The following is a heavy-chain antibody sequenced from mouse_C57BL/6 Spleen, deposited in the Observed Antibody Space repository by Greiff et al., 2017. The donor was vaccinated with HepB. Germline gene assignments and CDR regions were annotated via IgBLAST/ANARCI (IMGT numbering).Heavy chain of an antibody. V-gene: IGHV2-6-1*01. CDR3: ARHGYDGGGYAMDY. D-gene: IGHD2-2*01. J-gene: IGHJ4*01. CDR2: IWSDGST. Sequence: QVQLKESGPGLVAPSQSLSITCTVSGFSLTSYGVHWVRQPPGKGLEWLVVIWSDGSTTYNSALKSRLSISKDNSKSQVFLKMNSLQTDDTAMYYCARHGYDGGGYAMDYWGQGTSVTVSS. CDR1: GFSLTSYG.